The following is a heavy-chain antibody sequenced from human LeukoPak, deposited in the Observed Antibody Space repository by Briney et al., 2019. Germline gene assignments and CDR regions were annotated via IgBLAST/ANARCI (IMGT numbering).Heavy chain of an antibody. D-gene: IGHD2-2*01. CDR3: ARAKGDCSSTSCYATWDYYGMDV. Sequence: SVKVSCKASGGTFSSYAISWVRQAHGQGLGWMGGIIPIFGTANYAQKFQGRVTITTDESTSTAYMELSSLRSEDTAVYYCARAKGDCSSTSCYATWDYYGMDVWGQGTTVTVSS. CDR1: GGTFSSYA. CDR2: IIPIFGTA. J-gene: IGHJ6*02. V-gene: IGHV1-69*05.